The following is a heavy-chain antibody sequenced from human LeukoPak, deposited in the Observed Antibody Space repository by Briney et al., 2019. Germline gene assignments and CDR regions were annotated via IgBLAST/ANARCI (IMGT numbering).Heavy chain of an antibody. J-gene: IGHJ4*02. V-gene: IGHV4-39*01. Sequence: MSSETLSLTCTVSGGSISSSSYYWGWICQPPGKGLEWIGSIYYSGSTYYNPSLKSRVTISVDTSKNQFSLKLSSVTAADTAVYYCARHPIAVADFDYWGQGTLVTVSS. CDR2: IYYSGST. CDR3: ARHPIAVADFDY. D-gene: IGHD6-19*01. CDR1: GGSISSSSYY.